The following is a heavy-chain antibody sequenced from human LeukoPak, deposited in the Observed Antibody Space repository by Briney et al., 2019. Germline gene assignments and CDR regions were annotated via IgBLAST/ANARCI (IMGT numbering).Heavy chain of an antibody. Sequence: SETLSLTCAVYGGSFSGYYWSWIRQPPGKGLEWIGEINHSGSTNYNPSLKSRVTISVDTSKNQFSLKLSSVTAADTAVYYCARERLLWFGELSYYYMDVWGKGTTVTISS. V-gene: IGHV4-34*01. D-gene: IGHD3-10*01. CDR1: GGSFSGYY. J-gene: IGHJ6*03. CDR2: INHSGST. CDR3: ARERLLWFGELSYYYMDV.